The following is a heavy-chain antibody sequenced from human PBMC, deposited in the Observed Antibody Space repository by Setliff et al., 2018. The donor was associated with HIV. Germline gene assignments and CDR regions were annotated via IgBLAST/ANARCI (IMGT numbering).Heavy chain of an antibody. CDR3: VRGALLSAFDFDY. D-gene: IGHD3-10*01. CDR1: GYTFTNYP. V-gene: IGHV1-3*01. Sequence: ASVKVSCKASGYTFTNYPLHWVRQAPGHSLEWVGWINVGKGDTKYSQELQDRVTITRDTSANTAYMELSSLRSDDTAVYFCVRGALLSAFDFDYWGQGTLVTVSS. CDR2: INVGKGDT. J-gene: IGHJ4*01.